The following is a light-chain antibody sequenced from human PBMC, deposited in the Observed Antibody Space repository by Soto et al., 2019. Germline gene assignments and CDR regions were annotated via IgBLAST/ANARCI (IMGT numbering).Light chain of an antibody. CDR1: ESIYINS. CDR3: QQYSASPFT. J-gene: IGKJ3*01. CDR2: GAS. V-gene: IGKV3-20*01. Sequence: EIGLTQSPGTLSLSPGESATLSCKASESIYINSFAWYYQKPGQPPRLLIYGASTRATGIPDRFSGSGSGPDFVLSIDRLEVEDSGIYYCQQYSASPFTFGPGTRVDIK.